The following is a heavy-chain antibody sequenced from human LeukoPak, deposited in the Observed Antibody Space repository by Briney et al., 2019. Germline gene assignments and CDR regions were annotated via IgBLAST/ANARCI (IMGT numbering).Heavy chain of an antibody. Sequence: PGGSLRLSCAASGFTFSSYSMNWVRQAPGKGLEWVSSISSSSSYIYYADSVKGRFTISRDNAKNSLYPQMNSLRAEDTAVYYCARGSMNYAVFDYWGQGTLVTVSS. CDR2: ISSSSSYI. D-gene: IGHD1-7*01. CDR3: ARGSMNYAVFDY. V-gene: IGHV3-21*01. J-gene: IGHJ4*02. CDR1: GFTFSSYS.